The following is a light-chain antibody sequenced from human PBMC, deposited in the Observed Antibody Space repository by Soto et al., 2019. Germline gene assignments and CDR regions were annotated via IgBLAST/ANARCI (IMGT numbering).Light chain of an antibody. CDR1: QSISTY. V-gene: IGKV1-39*01. CDR3: HQSYSNPRT. CDR2: GAS. J-gene: IGKJ1*01. Sequence: DLSMTQSQSSLSASVGDRVTITCQAGQSISTYVNWYQQKPGKAPQLLVYGASSLQSGVPSRFSGSGSGTDFTLTISSLQPQDSDTYYCHQSYSNPRTFGQGNKV.